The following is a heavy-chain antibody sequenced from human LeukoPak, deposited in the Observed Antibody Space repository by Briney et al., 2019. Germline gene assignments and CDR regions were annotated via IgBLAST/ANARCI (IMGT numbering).Heavy chain of an antibody. CDR1: GFIFSSYA. CDR2: ISYDGSNE. CDR3: ARDRQETGTHFQH. D-gene: IGHD1-14*01. Sequence: PGGSLRLSCAASGFIFSSYAMHWDRQAPGKGLEWVAVISYDGSNEYYADSVKGRFTISRDNSKNTLCLQMNSLRAEDTAVYYCARDRQETGTHFQHWGQGTLVTVSS. V-gene: IGHV3-30-3*01. J-gene: IGHJ1*01.